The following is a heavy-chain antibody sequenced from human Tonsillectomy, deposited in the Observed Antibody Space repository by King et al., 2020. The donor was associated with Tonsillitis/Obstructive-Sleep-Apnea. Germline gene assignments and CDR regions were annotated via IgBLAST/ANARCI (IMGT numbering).Heavy chain of an antibody. CDR3: ALWCGELYDPLSFDY. CDR2: ISSNGDST. Sequence: VQLVESGGGLVQPGGSLRLSCSASGFIFSMYAMHWVRQAPGKGLEYVSAISSNGDSTYYADSVKGRFTISRDNSKDTLYLQMSSLRTEDTAVYYCALWCGELYDPLSFDYGGQGTLVTVSS. D-gene: IGHD3-10*01. J-gene: IGHJ4*02. V-gene: IGHV3-64D*09. CDR1: GFIFSMYA.